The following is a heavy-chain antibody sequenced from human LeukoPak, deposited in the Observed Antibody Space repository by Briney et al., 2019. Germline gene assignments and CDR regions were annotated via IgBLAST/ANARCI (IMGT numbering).Heavy chain of an antibody. D-gene: IGHD6-6*01. CDR3: AKGAPSSSSIFDF. CDR1: GFTFGHNA. J-gene: IGHJ4*02. CDR2: LSGSGGDT. V-gene: IGHV3-23*01. Sequence: GGSLRLSCVASGFTFGHNAMAWVRQAPGKRLEWVSALSGSGGDTFYADSVKGRFAISRDNSKNTLYLQLSSLRPDDTAVYYCAKGAPSSSSIFDFWGPGTLVTVSS.